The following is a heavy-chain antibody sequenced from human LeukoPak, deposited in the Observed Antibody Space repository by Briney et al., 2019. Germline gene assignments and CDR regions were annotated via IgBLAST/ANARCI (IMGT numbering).Heavy chain of an antibody. J-gene: IGHJ6*03. Sequence: GGSLRLSCAASGFTFSSYEMNWVRQAPGKGLEWVSAISGSGGSTYYADSVKGRFTISRDNSKNTLYLQMNSLRAEDTAVYYCAKAPLMITFGGVIVIPDYYYMDVWGKGTTVTVSS. CDR3: AKAPLMITFGGVIVIPDYYYMDV. CDR2: ISGSGGST. V-gene: IGHV3-23*01. CDR1: GFTFSSYE. D-gene: IGHD3-16*02.